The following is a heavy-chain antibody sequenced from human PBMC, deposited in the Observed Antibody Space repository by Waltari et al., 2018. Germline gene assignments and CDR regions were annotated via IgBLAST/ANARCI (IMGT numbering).Heavy chain of an antibody. D-gene: IGHD5-12*01. V-gene: IGHV1-69*13. J-gene: IGHJ4*02. CDR3: AFPSGYSGYDAPDY. CDR1: GYTFTSYG. CDR2: IIPIFGTA. Sequence: QVQLVQSGAEVKKPGASVKVSCKASGYTFTSYGISWVRQAPGQGLEWMGGIIPIFGTANYAQKFQGRVTITADEATSTAYMELSSLRSEDTAVYYCAFPSGYSGYDAPDYWGQGTLVTVSS.